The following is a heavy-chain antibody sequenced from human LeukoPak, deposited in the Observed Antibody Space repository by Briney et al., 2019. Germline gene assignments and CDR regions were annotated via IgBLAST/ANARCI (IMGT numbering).Heavy chain of an antibody. D-gene: IGHD2-2*01. V-gene: IGHV5-51*01. J-gene: IGHJ4*02. CDR3: AIAALEGPAAMRGIFDY. CDR2: T. Sequence: TRYSPSFQGQVTISADKSISIAYLQWSSLKASDTAMYYCAIAALEGPAAMRGIFDYWGQGTLVTVSS.